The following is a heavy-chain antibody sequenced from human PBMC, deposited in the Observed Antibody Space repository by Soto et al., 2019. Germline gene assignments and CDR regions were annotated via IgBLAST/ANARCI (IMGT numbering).Heavy chain of an antibody. V-gene: IGHV1-69*13. J-gene: IGHJ3*02. CDR3: ARGTTRLGYCSGGSCYSSFGAFDI. CDR1: GGTFSSYA. CDR2: IIPIFGTA. Sequence: SVKVSCKXSGGTFSSYAISWVRQAPGQGLEWMGGIIPIFGTANYAQKFQGRVTITADESTSTAYMELSSLRSEDTAVYYCARGTTRLGYCSGGSCYSSFGAFDIWGQGTMVTVSS. D-gene: IGHD2-15*01.